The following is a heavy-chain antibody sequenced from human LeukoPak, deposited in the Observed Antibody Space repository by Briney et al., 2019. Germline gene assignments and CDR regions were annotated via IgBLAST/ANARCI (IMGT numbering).Heavy chain of an antibody. CDR1: VYNFKDNY. CDR2: INPNSGST. V-gene: IGHV1-2*06. Sequence: ASVTVSCTASVYNFKDNYIFWVRQAPGQGLEWVGRINPNSGSTDQAQKFEGRVTLTRDTSVNTVYMELSDLRSDDTAVYYCARGASYYASGTFYPWGQGTLVTVSS. CDR3: ARGASYYASGTFYP. D-gene: IGHD3-10*01. J-gene: IGHJ5*02.